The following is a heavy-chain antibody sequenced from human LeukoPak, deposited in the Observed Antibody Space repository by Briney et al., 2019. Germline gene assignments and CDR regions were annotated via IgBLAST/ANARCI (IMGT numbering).Heavy chain of an antibody. CDR3: AKPSIYYDFWSGSYYFDY. CDR2: ISGSGGST. D-gene: IGHD3-3*01. V-gene: IGHV3-23*01. Sequence: GGSLRLSCAASGFTFSSYAMSWVRQAPGKGLEWVSAISGSGGSTYYADSVKGRFTIPRDNSKNTLYLQMNSLRAEDTAVYYCAKPSIYYDFWSGSYYFDYWGQGTLVTVSS. J-gene: IGHJ4*02. CDR1: GFTFSSYA.